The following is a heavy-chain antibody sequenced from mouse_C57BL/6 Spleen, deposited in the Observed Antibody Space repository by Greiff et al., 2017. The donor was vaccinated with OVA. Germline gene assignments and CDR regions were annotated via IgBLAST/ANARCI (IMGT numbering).Heavy chain of an antibody. Sequence: QVQLQQSGAELVKPGASVKLSCKASGYTFTEYTIHWVKQRSGQGLEWIGWFYPGSGSIKYNEKFKDKATLTVDTSSSTAYMQLSSLTSEDSAVYYCARGRDSSGYGYWGQGTTLTVSS. CDR2: FYPGSGSI. D-gene: IGHD3-2*02. V-gene: IGHV1-62-2*01. J-gene: IGHJ2*01. CDR1: GYTFTEYT. CDR3: ARGRDSSGYGY.